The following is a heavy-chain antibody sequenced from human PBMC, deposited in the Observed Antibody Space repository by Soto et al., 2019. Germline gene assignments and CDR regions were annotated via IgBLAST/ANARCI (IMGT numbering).Heavy chain of an antibody. Sequence: GGSLRLSCAASGFTFTGFAIHWVRQAPGKGLEWVAVISYDGRDTHYADSVKGRLTISRDNSKNTVFLQMNSLTTEDTAVYYCAEDRYFDSYYFDYWGQGTRVTVSS. V-gene: IGHV3-30*04. D-gene: IGHD3-9*01. J-gene: IGHJ4*02. CDR2: ISYDGRDT. CDR1: GFTFTGFA. CDR3: AEDRYFDSYYFDY.